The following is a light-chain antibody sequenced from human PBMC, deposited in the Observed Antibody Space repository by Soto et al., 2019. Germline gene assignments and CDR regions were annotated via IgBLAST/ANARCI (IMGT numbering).Light chain of an antibody. V-gene: IGKV2-30*01. CDR2: KVS. J-gene: IGKJ2*01. Sequence: VVMTQSPLSLPVTLGQPASISCRSSQSLVYSDGNTYLNWLQQRPGQSPRRLIYKVSNRDSGVPERFSGSGSGTDFTLQISRVEAEDVGFYYCMQGTHWPMFTFGQGTKLEMK. CDR3: MQGTHWPMFT. CDR1: QSLVYSDGNTY.